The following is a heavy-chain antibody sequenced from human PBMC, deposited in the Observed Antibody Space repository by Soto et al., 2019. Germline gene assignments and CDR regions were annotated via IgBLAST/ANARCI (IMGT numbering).Heavy chain of an antibody. CDR2: INHSGST. D-gene: IGHD3-10*01. CDR1: GGTFSGYY. J-gene: IGHJ4*02. CDR3: ARCLSNVYCYGWGPIRLLDC. Sequence: SETLSLTCGVYGGTFSGYYWSWIRQPPGKGLEWIGEINHSGSTNYNPSLKSRVTISVATSKNQFSLKLSSVSVADTAGYYCARCLSNVYCYGWGPIRLLDCWGRGTLVNV. V-gene: IGHV4-34*01.